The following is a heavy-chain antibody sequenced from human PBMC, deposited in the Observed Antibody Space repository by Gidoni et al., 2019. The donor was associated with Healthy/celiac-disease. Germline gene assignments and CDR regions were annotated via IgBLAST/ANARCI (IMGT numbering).Heavy chain of an antibody. CDR1: GFTFSDYY. CDR2: ISSSGSTI. CDR3: ARVTYYYDSSGFELGFDI. V-gene: IGHV3-11*01. J-gene: IGHJ3*02. Sequence: QVQLVEYGGGLVKPGGSLRLSCAASGFTFSDYYMSWIRQAPGKGLEWVSYISSSGSTIYYADSVKGRFTISRDNAKNSLYLQMNSLRAEDTAVYYCARVTYYYDSSGFELGFDIWGQGTMVTVSS. D-gene: IGHD3-22*01.